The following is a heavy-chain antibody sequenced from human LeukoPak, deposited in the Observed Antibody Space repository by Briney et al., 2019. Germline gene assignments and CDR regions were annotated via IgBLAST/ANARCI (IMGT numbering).Heavy chain of an antibody. V-gene: IGHV3-9*01. D-gene: IGHD3-10*01. CDR3: AKALWFGTRGFDY. CDR1: GFTFDDYA. CDR2: ISWNSGSI. J-gene: IGHJ4*02. Sequence: GGSLRLSCAASGFTFDDYAMHWVRQAPGKGLEWVSGISWNSGSIGYADSVKGRFTISRDNAKNSLYLQMNSLRAEDTALYYCAKALWFGTRGFDYWGQGTLVTVSS.